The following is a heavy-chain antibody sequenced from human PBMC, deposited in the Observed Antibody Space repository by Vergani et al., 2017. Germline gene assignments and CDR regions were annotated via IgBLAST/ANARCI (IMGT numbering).Heavy chain of an antibody. J-gene: IGHJ6*03. V-gene: IGHV3-64D*06. CDR1: GFTFSRYA. D-gene: IGHD6-19*01. Sequence: EVQLVESGGGLVQPGGSLRLSCSASGFTFSRYAMHWVRPAPGKGLEYVSAISSNGGSTYYADSVKGRFTISRDNSKNTLYLQMSSLRAEDTAVYYCARVHGAVAGEKYYYYYYMDVWGKGP. CDR3: ARVHGAVAGEKYYYYYYMDV. CDR2: ISSNGGST.